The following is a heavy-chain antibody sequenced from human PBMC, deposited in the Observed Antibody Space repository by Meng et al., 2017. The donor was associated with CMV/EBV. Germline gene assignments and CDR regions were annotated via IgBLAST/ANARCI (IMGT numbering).Heavy chain of an antibody. D-gene: IGHD3-22*01. J-gene: IGHJ4*02. Sequence: QGELQQGGAGLLKPSETLSLTCAVYGGSFSGYYWSWIRQPPGKGLEWIGEINHSGSTNYNPSLKSRVTISVDTSKNQFSLKLSSVTAADTAVYYCARAKIMYYYDSSGYYYDYWGQGTLVTVSS. CDR2: INHSGST. CDR1: GGSFSGYY. CDR3: ARAKIMYYYDSSGYYYDY. V-gene: IGHV4-34*01.